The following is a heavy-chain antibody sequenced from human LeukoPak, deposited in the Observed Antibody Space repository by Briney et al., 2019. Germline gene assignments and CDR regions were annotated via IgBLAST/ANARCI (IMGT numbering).Heavy chain of an antibody. D-gene: IGHD6-19*01. CDR1: GGSISSYY. J-gene: IGHJ5*02. Sequence: PSETLSLTCTVSGGSISSYYWSWIRQPPGKGLEWIGYIYYSGSTNYNPSLKSRVTISVDTSKNQFSLKLSSVTAADTAVYYCARDYSSGWSNWFDPWGQGTLVTVSS. CDR2: IYYSGST. V-gene: IGHV4-59*01. CDR3: ARDYSSGWSNWFDP.